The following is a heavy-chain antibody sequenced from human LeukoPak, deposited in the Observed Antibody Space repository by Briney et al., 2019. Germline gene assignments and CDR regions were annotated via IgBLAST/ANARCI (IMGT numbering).Heavy chain of an antibody. J-gene: IGHJ4*02. CDR2: INQGGSEK. Sequence: GGSLRLSCAASRFTFSNYWMSWVRQPAGKGLEWVANINQGGSEKYYLNSVKGRFAISRDNAKNSLYLQMNSLRADDTAIYYCVRDGSGYDYWGQGTLVTVSS. CDR3: VRDGSGYDY. CDR1: RFTFSNYW. V-gene: IGHV3-7*05. D-gene: IGHD6-19*01.